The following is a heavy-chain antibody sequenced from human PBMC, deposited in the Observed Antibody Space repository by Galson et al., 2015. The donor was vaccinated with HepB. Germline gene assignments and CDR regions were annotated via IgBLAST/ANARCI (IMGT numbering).Heavy chain of an antibody. CDR3: AKSVGRIQLGTYYYYMDV. CDR2: ISGSGGST. J-gene: IGHJ6*03. D-gene: IGHD5-18*01. Sequence: SLRLSCAASGFTFSSYAMSWVRQAPGKGLEWVSAISGSGGSTYYADSVKGRFTISRDNSKNTLYLQMNSLRAEDTAVYYCAKSVGRIQLGTYYYYMDVWGKGTTVTVSS. CDR1: GFTFSSYA. V-gene: IGHV3-23*01.